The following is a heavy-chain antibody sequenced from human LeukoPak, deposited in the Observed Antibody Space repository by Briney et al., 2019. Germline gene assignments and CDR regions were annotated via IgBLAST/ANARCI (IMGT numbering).Heavy chain of an antibody. CDR1: GGSFSGYY. J-gene: IGHJ4*02. V-gene: IGHV4-34*01. D-gene: IGHD2-2*02. CDR3: ARGSGYCSSTSCYTLRYFDY. CDR2: INHSGST. Sequence: SETLSLTCAVYGGSFSGYYWSWIRQPPGKGRECIGEINHSGSTNYNPSLKSRVTISVDTSKNQFSLKLSSVTAADTAVYYCARGSGYCSSTSCYTLRYFDYWGQGTLVTVSS.